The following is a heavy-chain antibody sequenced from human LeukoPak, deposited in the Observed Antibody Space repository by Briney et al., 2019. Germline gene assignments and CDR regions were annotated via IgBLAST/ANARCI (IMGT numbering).Heavy chain of an antibody. J-gene: IGHJ4*02. CDR1: GFTFSSYA. CDR2: ISGRGGST. Sequence: PGRCLSLSCAVAGFTFSSYAISWVRQAPGKGLEWVSAISGRGGSTYYADSVKGRFTISRDNSKNTLYLQMNSLRAEDTAVYYCAKVMGYWGQGTLVTVSS. CDR3: AKVMGY. V-gene: IGHV3-23*01. D-gene: IGHD3-16*01.